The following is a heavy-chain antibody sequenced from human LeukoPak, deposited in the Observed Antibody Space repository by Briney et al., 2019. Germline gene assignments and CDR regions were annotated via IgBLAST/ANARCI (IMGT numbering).Heavy chain of an antibody. CDR1: GYTFTSYY. CDR3: ARVRGITMIVVADYYFDY. V-gene: IGHV1-2*02. J-gene: IGHJ4*02. Sequence: GASVKVSCKASGYTFTSYYMHWVRQAPGQGLEWMGWINPNSGGTNYAQKFQGRVIMTRDTSISTAYMELSRLRSDDTAVYYCARVRGITMIVVADYYFDYWGQGTLVTVSS. CDR2: INPNSGGT. D-gene: IGHD3-22*01.